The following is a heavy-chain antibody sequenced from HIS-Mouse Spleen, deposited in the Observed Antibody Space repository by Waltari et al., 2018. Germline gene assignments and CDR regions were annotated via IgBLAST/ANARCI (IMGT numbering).Heavy chain of an antibody. D-gene: IGHD6-13*01. Sequence: QLQLQESGPGLVKPSENLSLTCTVSGRYISSSMYSLGRFRQPPGKGLEWIGSIYYRGSTYYNPSLKSRVTISVDTSKNQFSLKLSSVTAADTAVYYCAREIPYSSSWYDWYFDLWGRGTLVTVSS. V-gene: IGHV4-39*07. CDR3: AREIPYSSSWYDWYFDL. CDR1: GRYISSSMYS. CDR2: IYYRGST. J-gene: IGHJ2*01.